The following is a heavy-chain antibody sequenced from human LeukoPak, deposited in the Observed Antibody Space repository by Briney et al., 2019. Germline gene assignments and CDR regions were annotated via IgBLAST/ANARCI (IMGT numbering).Heavy chain of an antibody. CDR2: FGPEDGQT. V-gene: IGHV1-24*01. Sequence: ASVKVSCKVSGNTLSELSMHWVRQAPGKGLEWMGGFGPEDGQTFYAQKFQGRVTMTEDTSTDTAYMELSSLRSEDTAVYYCTSGPQYYYDGLGYYYRGHWGQGTLVIVSS. CDR1: GNTLSELS. J-gene: IGHJ4*02. D-gene: IGHD3-22*01. CDR3: TSGPQYYYDGLGYYYRGH.